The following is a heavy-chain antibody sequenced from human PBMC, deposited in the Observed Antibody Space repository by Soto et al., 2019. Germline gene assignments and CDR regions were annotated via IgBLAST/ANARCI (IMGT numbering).Heavy chain of an antibody. V-gene: IGHV3-30*18. CDR2: ISYDSSNK. D-gene: IGHD2-15*01. J-gene: IGHJ4*02. CDR1: GFTFSYG. CDR3: AKLVIGYCSGDTCDDY. Sequence: VQLLESGGGLIQPGGSLRLSCAASGFTFSYGIHWLRQAPGKGLEWVAYISYDSSNKFYGDSVKGRFTISRDNSKNTHFLQMNSQGAEDTAVYYCAKLVIGYCSGDTCDDYWGQGTLVAVSS.